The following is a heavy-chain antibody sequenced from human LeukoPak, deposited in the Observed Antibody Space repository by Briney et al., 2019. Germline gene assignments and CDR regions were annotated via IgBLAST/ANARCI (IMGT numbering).Heavy chain of an antibody. V-gene: IGHV4-34*01. CDR1: GGSFSGYY. J-gene: IGHJ4*02. D-gene: IGHD3-3*01. CDR2: INHSGST. Sequence: PSETLSLTCAVYGGSFSGYYWSWLRQPPGKGLEWIGEINHSGSTNYNPSLKSLVTISVDTSKDQFSLKLSSVTAADTAVYYCARAVGSGYYLESGFDYWGQGTLVTVSS. CDR3: ARAVGSGYYLESGFDY.